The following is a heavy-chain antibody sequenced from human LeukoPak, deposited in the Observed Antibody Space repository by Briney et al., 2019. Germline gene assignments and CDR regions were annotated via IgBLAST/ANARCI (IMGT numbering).Heavy chain of an antibody. V-gene: IGHV3-21*01. D-gene: IGHD1-26*01. J-gene: IGHJ6*02. CDR1: GFTFSSYT. CDR3: ASVGKGGWELVASQCCGMDV. Sequence: GGSLRLSCAASGFTFSSYTMNWVRQAPGKGLEWVSSISCSSSYIYYADSVKGRFTISRDNAKNSLYLQMDSLRAEDTALSYCASVGKGGWELVASQCCGMDVWGQGTTVTVSS. CDR2: ISCSSSYI.